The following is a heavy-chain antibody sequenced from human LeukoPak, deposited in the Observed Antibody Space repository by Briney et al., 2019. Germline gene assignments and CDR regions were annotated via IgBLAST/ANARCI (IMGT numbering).Heavy chain of an antibody. V-gene: IGHV4-4*07. CDR3: ARPGYYGSGSTEEIQN. CDR1: GGSISSYY. Sequence: SETLSLTCTVSGGSISSYYWSWIRQPAGKGLEWIGRIYTSGSTNYNPSLKSRVTMSVDTSKNQFSLKLSSVTAADTAMYYCARPGYYGSGSTEEIQNWGQGTLVTVSS. D-gene: IGHD3-10*01. J-gene: IGHJ4*02. CDR2: IYTSGST.